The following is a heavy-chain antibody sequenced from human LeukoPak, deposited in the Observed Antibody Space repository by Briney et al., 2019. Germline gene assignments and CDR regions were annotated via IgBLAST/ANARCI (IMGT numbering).Heavy chain of an antibody. Sequence: GSLRLSCTASGFTFGDYAMSWFRQAPGKGLEWVGFIRSKAYGGTTEYAASVKGRFTISRDDSKSIAYLQMNSLKTEDTAVYYCTLTYYYGSGSNPADYYYYYYVDVWGKGTTVTVSS. J-gene: IGHJ6*03. V-gene: IGHV3-49*03. CDR1: GFTFGDYA. CDR3: TLTYYYGSGSNPADYYYYYYVDV. D-gene: IGHD3-10*01. CDR2: IRSKAYGGTT.